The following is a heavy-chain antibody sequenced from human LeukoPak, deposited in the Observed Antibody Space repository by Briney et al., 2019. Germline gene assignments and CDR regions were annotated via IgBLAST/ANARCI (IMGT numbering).Heavy chain of an antibody. Sequence: SETLSLTCAVYGGSFSGYYWSWIRQPPGKGLEWIGEINHSGSTNYNPSLKSRVTISVDTSKNQFSLKLSSVTAADTAVYYCARGEHCSGGSCYSKGRRWFDPWGQGTLVTVSS. D-gene: IGHD2-15*01. CDR3: ARGEHCSGGSCYSKGRRWFDP. CDR2: INHSGST. CDR1: GGSFSGYY. J-gene: IGHJ5*02. V-gene: IGHV4-34*01.